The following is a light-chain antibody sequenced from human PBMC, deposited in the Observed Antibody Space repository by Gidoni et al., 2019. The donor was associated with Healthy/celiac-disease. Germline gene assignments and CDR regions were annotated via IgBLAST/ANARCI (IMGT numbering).Light chain of an antibody. Sequence: IALTQSPGTLSLSPGERATLSCRASQSVSSSYLAWYQQKPGQAPRLLIYGASSRATGIPDRFSGSGSRTVFTLTISRLEPEDFAVYYCQQYGSSHTFGGGTKVEIK. V-gene: IGKV3-20*01. J-gene: IGKJ4*01. CDR2: GAS. CDR3: QQYGSSHT. CDR1: QSVSSSY.